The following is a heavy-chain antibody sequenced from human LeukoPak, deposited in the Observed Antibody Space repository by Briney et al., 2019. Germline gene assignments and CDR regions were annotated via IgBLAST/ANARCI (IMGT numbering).Heavy chain of an antibody. V-gene: IGHV3-21*01. Sequence: GGSLRLSCAASGFIFSDYSMNWVRQAPGQGLDWVSSISSRSGYIYYAESVKGRFTISRDNAKNSLYLQMNSLRAEDTAVYYCARGGDHPTYLFQYMDVWGKGTPVTVSS. J-gene: IGHJ6*03. CDR2: ISSRSGYI. CDR3: ARGGDHPTYLFQYMDV. CDR1: GFIFSDYS. D-gene: IGHD3-16*01.